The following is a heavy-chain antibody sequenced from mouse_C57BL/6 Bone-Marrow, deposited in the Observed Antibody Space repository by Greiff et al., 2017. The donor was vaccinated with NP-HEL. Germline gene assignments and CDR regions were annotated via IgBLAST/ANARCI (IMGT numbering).Heavy chain of an antibody. CDR1: GYTFTSYW. CDR2: IYPGSGST. CDR3: ARSRDYGYYFDY. D-gene: IGHD2-4*01. V-gene: IGHV1-55*01. J-gene: IGHJ2*01. Sequence: VQLQQPGAELVKPGASVKMSCKDSGYTFTSYWITWVKQRPGQGLEWIGDIYPGSGSTNYNEKFKSKATLTVDTSSSTAYMQLSSLTSEDSAVYYCARSRDYGYYFDYWGQGTTLTVSS.